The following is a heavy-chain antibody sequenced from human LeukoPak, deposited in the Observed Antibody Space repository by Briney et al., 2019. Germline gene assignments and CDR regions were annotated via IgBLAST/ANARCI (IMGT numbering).Heavy chain of an antibody. CDR1: GFTLSNHW. V-gene: IGHV3-7*03. Sequence: GGSLRLSCAASGFTLSNHWMTWVRQVPGRGPEWVANVNRDGSETYYLDSVKGRFTISKDNAKNSLYLQMNSLRAEDTALYHCARNDGMDVWGQGTTVIVSS. CDR2: VNRDGSET. J-gene: IGHJ6*02. D-gene: IGHD3-16*01. CDR3: ARNDGMDV.